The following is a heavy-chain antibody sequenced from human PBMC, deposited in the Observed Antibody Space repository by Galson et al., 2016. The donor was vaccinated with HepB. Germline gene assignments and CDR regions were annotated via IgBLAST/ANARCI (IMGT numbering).Heavy chain of an antibody. D-gene: IGHD4-17*01. V-gene: IGHV3-23*01. CDR3: AKSAGRAVTMLDYYYGMDV. Sequence: SLRLSCAASGFTFRDFAMNWVRQAPGKGLEWVSIISGSSSSIYYADSMKGRFTVSRDNSKNTLFLQMNSLRAEDTAVYYCAKSAGRAVTMLDYYYGMDVWGQGTTVTVSS. CDR2: ISGSSSSI. J-gene: IGHJ6*02. CDR1: GFTFRDFA.